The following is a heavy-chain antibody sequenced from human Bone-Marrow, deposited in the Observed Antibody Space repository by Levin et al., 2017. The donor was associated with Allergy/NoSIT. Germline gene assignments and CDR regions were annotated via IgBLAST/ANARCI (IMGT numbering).Heavy chain of an antibody. CDR1: GYTFNNYY. CDR3: VRDYSILAAGDLDVFDL. CDR2: INPGGDYI. Sequence: VASVKVSCKAFGYTFNNYYIHWVRRAPGQGIEWMGVINPGGDYIRYAQRFQGRVAMTRDTSANTIFMELSSLRSEDTAVYYCVRDYSILAAGDLDVFDLWGQGTKVSVSS. V-gene: IGHV1-46*02. J-gene: IGHJ3*01. D-gene: IGHD1-26*01.